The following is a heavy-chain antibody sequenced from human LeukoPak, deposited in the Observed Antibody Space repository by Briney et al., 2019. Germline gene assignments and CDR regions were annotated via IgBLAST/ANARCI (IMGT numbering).Heavy chain of an antibody. J-gene: IGHJ4*02. CDR1: GFTFSSYW. D-gene: IGHD6-19*01. Sequence: PGGSLRLSCAASGFTFSSYWMSWVRQAPGKGLEWVSAISGSGGSTYYADSVKGRFTISRDNSKNTLYLQMNSLRAEDTAVYYCAKDPSSSGWYGHDYWGQGTLVTVSS. CDR2: ISGSGGST. CDR3: AKDPSSSGWYGHDY. V-gene: IGHV3-23*01.